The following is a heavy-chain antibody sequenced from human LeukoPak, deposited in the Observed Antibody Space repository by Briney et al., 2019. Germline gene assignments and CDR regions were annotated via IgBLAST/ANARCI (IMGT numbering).Heavy chain of an antibody. Sequence: GGSLRLSCAASGFTFSSYGMHWVRQAPGKGLEWVSSISSSSSYIYYADSVKGRFTISRDNAKNSLYLQMNSLRAEDTAVYYCARELQVLSGSSDYWGQGTLVTVSS. V-gene: IGHV3-21*01. CDR2: ISSSSSYI. CDR1: GFTFSSYG. J-gene: IGHJ4*02. D-gene: IGHD1-26*01. CDR3: ARELQVLSGSSDY.